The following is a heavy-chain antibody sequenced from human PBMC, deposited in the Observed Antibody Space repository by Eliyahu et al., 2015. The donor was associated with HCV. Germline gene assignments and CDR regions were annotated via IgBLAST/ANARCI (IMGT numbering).Heavy chain of an antibody. D-gene: IGHD3-3*01. CDR1: GGSISSGSYY. Sequence: QVQLQESGPGLVKPSQTLSLTCTVXGGSISSGSYYWSWIRQPAGKGLEWIGRIYTSGGTNYNPSLKSRVTISVDTSKNQFSLKLSSVTAADTAVYYCARVGYYDFWSGYSYYYGMDVWGQGTTVTVSS. CDR3: ARVGYYDFWSGYSYYYGMDV. CDR2: IYTSGGT. V-gene: IGHV4-61*02. J-gene: IGHJ6*02.